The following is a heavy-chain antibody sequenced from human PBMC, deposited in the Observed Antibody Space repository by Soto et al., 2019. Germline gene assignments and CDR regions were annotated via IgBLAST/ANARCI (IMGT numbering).Heavy chain of an antibody. CDR2: IIPIFGTA. CDR3: ARDLFRDSGSSGV. D-gene: IGHD1-26*01. V-gene: IGHV1-69*13. Sequence: SVKVWCKASGGSFSSYAISWVRQAPGQGLEWMGGIIPIFGTANYAQKFQGRVTITADESTSTAYRELSSLRSEDTAVYYCARDLFRDSGSSGVWGQGTTVTVSS. J-gene: IGHJ6*02. CDR1: GGSFSSYA.